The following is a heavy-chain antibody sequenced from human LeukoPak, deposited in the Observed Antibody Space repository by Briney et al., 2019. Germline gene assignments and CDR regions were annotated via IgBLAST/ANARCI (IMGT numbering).Heavy chain of an antibody. J-gene: IGHJ5*02. CDR2: INHSGST. Sequence: SETLSLTCAVYGGSFSGYYWSWIRQPPGKGLEWIGEINHSGSTNYNQSLKSRVTISVDASKNQFSLKLSSVTATDTAVYYCASGRYYYDSSGPPTWGQGTLVTVSS. V-gene: IGHV4-34*01. D-gene: IGHD3-22*01. CDR1: GGSFSGYY. CDR3: ASGRYYYDSSGPPT.